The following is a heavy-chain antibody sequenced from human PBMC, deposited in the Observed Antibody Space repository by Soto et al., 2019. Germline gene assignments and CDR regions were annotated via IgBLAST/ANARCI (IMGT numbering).Heavy chain of an antibody. D-gene: IGHD2-21*02. Sequence: EVQVLESGGGLVQPGGSLRLSCAASGFTFSSYAMSWVRQAPGKGLEWVSTISGSGGGTYYTDSVKGRFTISRENSKNTLYLQMNGLRAEDTAVYYCAKDDPKDTCGGDCYNRFDYWGQGTLVTVSS. CDR1: GFTFSSYA. V-gene: IGHV3-23*01. CDR3: AKDDPKDTCGGDCYNRFDY. J-gene: IGHJ4*02. CDR2: ISGSGGGT.